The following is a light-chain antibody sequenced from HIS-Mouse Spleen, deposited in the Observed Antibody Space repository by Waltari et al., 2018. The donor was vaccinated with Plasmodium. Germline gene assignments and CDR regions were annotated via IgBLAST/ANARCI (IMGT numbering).Light chain of an antibody. CDR3: CSYAGSSTWV. V-gene: IGLV2-23*01. J-gene: IGLJ3*02. CDR2: EGS. CDR1: SSAVVSYNL. Sequence: QSALTQPASVSGSPGQSITISCTGTSSAVVSYNLVSWDQQHPGKAPKLMIYEGSKRPSGVSNRFSGSKSGNTASLTISGLQAEDEADYYCCSYAGSSTWVFGGGTKLTVL.